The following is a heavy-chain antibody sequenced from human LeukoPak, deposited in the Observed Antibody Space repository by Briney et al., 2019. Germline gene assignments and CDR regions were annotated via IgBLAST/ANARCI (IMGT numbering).Heavy chain of an antibody. J-gene: IGHJ3*02. CDR1: GFIFSNSA. V-gene: IGHV3-21*01. CDR3: ARGGCLTYCGGDWHAFDI. CDR2: INNDGSYI. Sequence: GGSLRLSCAASGFIFSNSAMSWVRQAPGKGLEWVSSINNDGSYIYYAGSVKGRFTISRDNAKNSLYLRLNSLRVKDTAVYYCARGGCLTYCGGDWHAFDIWGQGTMVTVSS. D-gene: IGHD2-21*02.